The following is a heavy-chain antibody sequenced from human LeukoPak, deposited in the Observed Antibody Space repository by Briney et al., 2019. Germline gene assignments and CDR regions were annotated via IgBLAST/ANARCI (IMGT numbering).Heavy chain of an antibody. CDR2: ISGSGGST. CDR3: AKRTFEYSSSSGYYYYMDV. D-gene: IGHD6-6*01. J-gene: IGHJ6*03. CDR1: GFTFSSYA. Sequence: PGRSPRLSCAASGFTFSSYAMHWVHQAPGKGLEWVSAISGSGGSTYYADSVKGRFTISRDNSKNTLYLQMNSLRAEDTAVYYCAKRTFEYSSSSGYYYYMDVWGKGTTVTVSS. V-gene: IGHV3-23*01.